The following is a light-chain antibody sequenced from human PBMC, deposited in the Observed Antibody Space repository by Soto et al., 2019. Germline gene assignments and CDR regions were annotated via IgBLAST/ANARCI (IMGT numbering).Light chain of an antibody. CDR2: DTS. Sequence: DIVLTQSPATLYASPGKRATLSCRASQSVSSNLAWYQQKPGQAPRLLIYDTSTRATDIPARFSGSGSGTEFTLTISSLQSEDFAGYYCQHYNIWPHLLAFGGGTKVEI. CDR1: QSVSSN. V-gene: IGKV3-15*01. CDR3: QHYNIWPHLLA. J-gene: IGKJ4*01.